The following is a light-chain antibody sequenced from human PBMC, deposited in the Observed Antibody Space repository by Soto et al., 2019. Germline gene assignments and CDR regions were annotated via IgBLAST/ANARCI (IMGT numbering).Light chain of an antibody. Sequence: EIVLTQSPGTLSLSPGDRVTLSCRASQSVNTNYFSWYQQKPGQAPRLLIYATSSRAVGIPDRFSGSGSGTDFTLTISRLEPEDFAMYYCQQYGDYNSPRYSFGQGTRLEI. J-gene: IGKJ2*03. V-gene: IGKV3-20*01. CDR1: QSVNTNY. CDR2: ATS. CDR3: QQYGDYNSPRYS.